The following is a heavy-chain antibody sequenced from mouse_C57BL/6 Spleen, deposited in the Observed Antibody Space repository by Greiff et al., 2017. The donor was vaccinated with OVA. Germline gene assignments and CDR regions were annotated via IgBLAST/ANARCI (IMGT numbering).Heavy chain of an antibody. D-gene: IGHD1-1*01. CDR3: ARPIYYGSSYNYAMDY. CDR2: INPSNGGT. Sequence: QVQLQQPGTDLVKPGASVKLSCKASGYTFTSYWMHWVKQRPGQGLEWIGNINPSNGGTNYNETFKSKATLTVDKSSSTAYMQLSSLTSEDSAVYYCARPIYYGSSYNYAMDYWGQGTSVTVSS. CDR1: GYTFTSYW. J-gene: IGHJ4*01. V-gene: IGHV1-53*01.